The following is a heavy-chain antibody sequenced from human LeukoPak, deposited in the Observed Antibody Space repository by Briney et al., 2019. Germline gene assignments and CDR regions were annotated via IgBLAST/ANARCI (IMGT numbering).Heavy chain of an antibody. D-gene: IGHD1-1*01. CDR2: IYYSGST. CDR1: GGSISSYY. J-gene: IGHJ5*02. CDR3: ASSGNYNWFDP. Sequence: SETLSLTCTVSGGSISSYYWSWIRQPPGKGLEWIGYIYYSGSTNYNPSLKSRVTTSVDTSKNQFSLKLSSVTAADTAVYYCASSGNYNWFDPWGQGTLVTVSS. V-gene: IGHV4-59*01.